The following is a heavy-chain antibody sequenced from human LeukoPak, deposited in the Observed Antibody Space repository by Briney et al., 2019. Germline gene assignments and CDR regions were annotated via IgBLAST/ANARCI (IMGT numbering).Heavy chain of an antibody. CDR1: GYTFTSYG. V-gene: IGHV1-18*01. D-gene: IGHD2-2*01. CDR3: ARDNIVVVPAAPDY. J-gene: IGHJ4*02. CDR2: ISAYNGNT. Sequence: VSVKVSCKASGYTFTSYGISWVRQAPGQGLEWMGWISAYNGNTNYAQKLQGRVTMTTDTSTSTAYMELRSLRSDDTAVYYCARDNIVVVPAAPDYWGQGTLVTVSS.